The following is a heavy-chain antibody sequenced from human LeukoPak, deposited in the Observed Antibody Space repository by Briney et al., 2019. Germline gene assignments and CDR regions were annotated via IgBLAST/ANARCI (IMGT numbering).Heavy chain of an antibody. CDR2: IYYNVAT. CDR3: ARVRDGYNRNWAY. J-gene: IGHJ4*02. Sequence: SETLSLTCTVSGGSISSSIYYWGWFRQPPGKGLEWIGSIYYNVATYYNSSLKSRVTISIDTSKNHLSLKLSSVTAADTAVYYCARVRDGYNRNWAYWGQGTLVTVSS. V-gene: IGHV4-39*02. CDR1: GGSISSSIYY. D-gene: IGHD5-24*01.